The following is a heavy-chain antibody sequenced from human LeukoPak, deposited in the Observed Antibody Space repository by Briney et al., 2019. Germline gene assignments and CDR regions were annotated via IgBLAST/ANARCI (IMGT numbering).Heavy chain of an antibody. CDR2: INHSGST. V-gene: IGHV4-34*01. CDR3: ARQDGYFDWTHSYYYYMDV. D-gene: IGHD3-9*01. Sequence: AETLSLTCAVYGGSFSGYYWSWVRQPPGKGLEWIGEINHSGSTNYNPSRKSRFTISVDTSKHQFSLKLSSVTAADTAVYYCARQDGYFDWTHSYYYYMDVWGKGTTVTISS. CDR1: GGSFSGYY. J-gene: IGHJ6*03.